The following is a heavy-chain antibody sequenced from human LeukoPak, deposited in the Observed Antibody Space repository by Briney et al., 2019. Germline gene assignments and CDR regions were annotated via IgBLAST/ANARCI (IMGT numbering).Heavy chain of an antibody. Sequence: ASVKVSCKASGYTFTNSCIQWVRQAPGQGLEWMGWIDPNRGGTNYAQKFQGRVTMTRDTSISTAYMELSRLTFDDTAVYYCGRKSAARKTSEFDYWGQGTLVTVSS. J-gene: IGHJ4*02. CDR1: GYTFTNSC. CDR3: GRKSAARKTSEFDY. V-gene: IGHV1-2*02. D-gene: IGHD6-6*01. CDR2: IDPNRGGT.